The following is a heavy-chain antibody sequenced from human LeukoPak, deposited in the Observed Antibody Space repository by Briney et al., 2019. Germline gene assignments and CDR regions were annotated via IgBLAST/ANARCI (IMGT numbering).Heavy chain of an antibody. J-gene: IGHJ4*02. CDR1: GGSFSGYY. Sequence: SETLSLTCAVYGGSFSGYYWSWIRQPPGKGLEWIGEINHSGSTNYNPSLKSRVTISVDTSKNQFSLKLSSVTAADTAVYYCARQAVMSSFDYWGQGTLVTVSS. V-gene: IGHV4-34*01. CDR3: ARQAVMSSFDY. D-gene: IGHD4-4*01. CDR2: INHSGST.